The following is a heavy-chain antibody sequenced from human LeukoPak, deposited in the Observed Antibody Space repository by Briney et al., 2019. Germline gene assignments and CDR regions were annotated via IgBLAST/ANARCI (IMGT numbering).Heavy chain of an antibody. CDR2: IYYSGST. Sequence: SETLSLTCTVSGGSISSSSYYWGWIRQPPGKGLEWIGRIYYSGSTYYNPSLKSRVTISVDTSKNQFSLKLSSVTAADTAVYYCARDVLRYPAAHHAFDIWGQGTMVTVSS. D-gene: IGHD3-9*01. CDR3: ARDVLRYPAAHHAFDI. V-gene: IGHV4-39*07. J-gene: IGHJ3*02. CDR1: GGSISSSSYY.